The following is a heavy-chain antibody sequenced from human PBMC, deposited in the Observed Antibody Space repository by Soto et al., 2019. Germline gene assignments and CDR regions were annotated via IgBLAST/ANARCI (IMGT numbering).Heavy chain of an antibody. Sequence: QVQLVQSGAEVKKPGSSVKVSCKASGGTFSSDSFSWVRQASGQGLEWMGGIIPMFDTPIYAQKFQDRVTITADESTSTAYMQLSSLRSGDTAVYYCARSGFLDRDFNYWGQGSLVTVSS. V-gene: IGHV1-69*12. J-gene: IGHJ4*02. CDR1: GGTFSSDS. CDR2: IIPMFDTP. CDR3: ARSGFLDRDFNY.